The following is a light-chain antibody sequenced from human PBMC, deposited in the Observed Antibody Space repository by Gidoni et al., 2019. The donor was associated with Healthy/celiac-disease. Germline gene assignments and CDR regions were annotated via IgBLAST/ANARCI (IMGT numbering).Light chain of an antibody. J-gene: IGKJ5*01. Sequence: IQMTQSPSSLSASVGDRVTITCRASQSISRYLNWYQKKPGKAPKLLIYAASSLQSGVPSRFSGSGSGTDFTITISSLQPEDFATYYCQQSYSTPKITFGKGTRLEIK. CDR1: QSISRY. CDR3: QQSYSTPKIT. V-gene: IGKV1-39*01. CDR2: AAS.